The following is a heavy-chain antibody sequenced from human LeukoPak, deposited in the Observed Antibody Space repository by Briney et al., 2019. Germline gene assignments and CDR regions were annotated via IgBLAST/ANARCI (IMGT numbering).Heavy chain of an antibody. CDR2: INPNSGGT. CDR1: GYTFTGYY. Sequence: GASVKVSCMASGYTFTGYYMHWVRQAPGQGLEWMGWINPNSGGTNYAQKFQGRVTMTRDTSISTAYMELSRLRSDDTAVYYCARSRITIFGVATTDFDYWGQGTLVTVSS. J-gene: IGHJ4*02. V-gene: IGHV1-2*02. CDR3: ARSRITIFGVATTDFDY. D-gene: IGHD3-3*01.